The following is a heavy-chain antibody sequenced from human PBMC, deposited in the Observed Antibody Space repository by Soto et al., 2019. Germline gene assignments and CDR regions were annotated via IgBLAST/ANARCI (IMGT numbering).Heavy chain of an antibody. J-gene: IGHJ5*02. V-gene: IGHV4-4*07. Sequence: QVQLQESGPGLVKPSETLSLTCTVSGGSISIYYWSWIRQPAGKGLEWIGRIYTSGSTNYNPSLKSRVTMSVDTSKNQFSLKLSSVTAADTAVYYCARDRVPLDDFNWFDPWGQGTLVTVSS. CDR1: GGSISIYY. D-gene: IGHD3-3*01. CDR3: ARDRVPLDDFNWFDP. CDR2: IYTSGST.